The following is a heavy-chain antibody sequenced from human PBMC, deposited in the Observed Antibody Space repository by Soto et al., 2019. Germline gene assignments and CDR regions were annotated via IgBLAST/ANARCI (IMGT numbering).Heavy chain of an antibody. D-gene: IGHD2-15*01. Sequence: NPSETLSLTCTVSGGSISDISYCWGWIRQPPGKGLQWIGCMSYSGATYYNPSLKNRVTLSVDTSNNEFSLKLVSVTAPDTAVYYCARHKSGSDWLDPWGQGTLVTVSS. CDR3: ARHKSGSDWLDP. V-gene: IGHV4-39*01. J-gene: IGHJ5*02. CDR1: GGSISDISYC. CDR2: MSYSGAT.